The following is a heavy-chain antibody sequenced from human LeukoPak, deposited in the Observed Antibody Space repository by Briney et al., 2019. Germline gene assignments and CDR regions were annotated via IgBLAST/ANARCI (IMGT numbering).Heavy chain of an antibody. Sequence: PGGSLRLSCAASRFTFSSYWMSWVRQAPGKGLEWVANIKQDGSEKYYVDSVKGRFTISRDNAKNSLYLQMNSLRAEDTAVYYCARDVPYTMVRGVIPGDYWGQGTLVTVSS. J-gene: IGHJ4*02. CDR2: IKQDGSEK. V-gene: IGHV3-7*01. CDR1: RFTFSSYW. CDR3: ARDVPYTMVRGVIPGDY. D-gene: IGHD3-10*01.